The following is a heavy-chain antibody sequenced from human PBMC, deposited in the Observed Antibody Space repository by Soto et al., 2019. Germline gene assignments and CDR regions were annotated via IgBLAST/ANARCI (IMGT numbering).Heavy chain of an antibody. CDR2: ISYDGTNK. D-gene: IGHD7-27*01. V-gene: IGHV3-30-3*01. Sequence: GGSLRLSCAASGFSFSISPMHWVRQSPGKGPEWVALISYDGTNKFYADSVKGRFTISRDNSKSTLYLQVDSLRPEDAAVYYCARDPKTSGGQHWAFNYFDSWGQGTLVTV. J-gene: IGHJ4*02. CDR1: GFSFSISP. CDR3: ARDPKTSGGQHWAFNYFDS.